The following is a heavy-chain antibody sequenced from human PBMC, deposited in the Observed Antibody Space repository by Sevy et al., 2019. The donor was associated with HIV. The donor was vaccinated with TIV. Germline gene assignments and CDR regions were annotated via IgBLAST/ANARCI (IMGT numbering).Heavy chain of an antibody. CDR2: ISYDGSNK. V-gene: IGHV3-30-3*01. J-gene: IGHJ4*02. CDR3: ARDPGYCSGGSCYEPRAYDY. Sequence: GGSLRLSCAASGFTFSSYAMHWVRQAPGKGLEWVAVISYDGSNKYYADSVKRRFTISRDNSKNTLYLQMNSLRAEDTAVYYCARDPGYCSGGSCYEPRAYDYWGQGTLVTVSS. D-gene: IGHD2-15*01. CDR1: GFTFSSYA.